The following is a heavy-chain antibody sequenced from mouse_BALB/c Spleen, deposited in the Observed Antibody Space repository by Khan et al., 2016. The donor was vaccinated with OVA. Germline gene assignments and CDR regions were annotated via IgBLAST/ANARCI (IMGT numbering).Heavy chain of an antibody. CDR3: ARGGYGSPFAY. D-gene: IGHD1-1*01. Sequence: QVQLQQPGPELVRPGASVKMSCKASGYTFTSFWIHWVKQRPGQGLERIGMIDPAKSETRFKQKLKDQATLNVDKSSNTAYMQLSSVTSEGAAVYYCARGGYGSPFAYGGQGTLGTVSA. CDR1: GYTFTSFW. CDR2: IDPAKSET. V-gene: IGHV1S127*01. J-gene: IGHJ3*01.